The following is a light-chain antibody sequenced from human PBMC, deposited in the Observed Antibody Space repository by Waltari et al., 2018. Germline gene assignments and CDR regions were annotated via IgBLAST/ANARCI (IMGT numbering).Light chain of an antibody. J-gene: IGKJ2*01. CDR1: QSVSSN. V-gene: IGKV3-15*01. CDR2: DVS. Sequence: IVMTQSPATLSLSPGEGATHPCRTSQSVSSNLAWYPQKPGQAPRLLIYDVSTRASGIPARFSGSGSGTEFTLTISSLQSEDFAVYYCQQYNKWPPYTFGQGTKLEIK. CDR3: QQYNKWPPYT.